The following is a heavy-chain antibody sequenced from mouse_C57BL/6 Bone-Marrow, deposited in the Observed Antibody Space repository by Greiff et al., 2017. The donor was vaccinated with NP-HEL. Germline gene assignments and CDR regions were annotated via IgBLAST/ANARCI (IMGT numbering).Heavy chain of an antibody. Sequence: VQLQQSGTVLARPGASVKMSCKTSGYTFTSYWMHWVKQRPGQGLAWIGAIYPGNSDTSYNQKFKGKAKLTAVTSASTAYMELSSLTNEDSAVYYCTRRDYGSLFDYWGQGTTLTVSS. J-gene: IGHJ2*01. V-gene: IGHV1-5*01. CDR1: GYTFTSYW. CDR3: TRRDYGSLFDY. D-gene: IGHD1-1*01. CDR2: IYPGNSDT.